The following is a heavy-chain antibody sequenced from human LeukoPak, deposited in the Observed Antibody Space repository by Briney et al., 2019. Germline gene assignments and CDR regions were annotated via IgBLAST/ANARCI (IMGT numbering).Heavy chain of an antibody. V-gene: IGHV4-31*02. J-gene: IGHJ4*02. CDR3: ASSGYEGGFDY. Sequence: SETLSLTWTVSGGSISSGGYYWSWIRQHPGKGLEWIGYIYYSGSTYYNPSLKSRVTISVDTSKNQFSLKLSSVTAADTAVYYCASSGYEGGFDYWGQGTLVTVSS. CDR1: GGSISSGGYY. D-gene: IGHD5-12*01. CDR2: IYYSGST.